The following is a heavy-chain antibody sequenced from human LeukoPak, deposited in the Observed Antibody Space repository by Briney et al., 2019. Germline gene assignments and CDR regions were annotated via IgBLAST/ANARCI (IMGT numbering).Heavy chain of an antibody. CDR2: IYHSGST. CDR3: ARGHNWNDGQDY. J-gene: IGHJ4*02. Sequence: SETLCLTCTVSGSSINSFYWNGFRETPGKGLEWIGYIYHSGSTNYNPSLKSRLTMSLDASKKQISLSLGSVTAADTAVYFCARGHNWNDGQDYWGQGILVIVSS. CDR1: GSSINSFY. V-gene: IGHV4-59*13. D-gene: IGHD1-20*01.